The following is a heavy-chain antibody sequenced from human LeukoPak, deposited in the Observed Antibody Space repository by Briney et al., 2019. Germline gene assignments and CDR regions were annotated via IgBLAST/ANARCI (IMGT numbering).Heavy chain of an antibody. CDR2: SYPGDSDT. Sequence: GESLKISCKGSGYSFTSYWIGWVRQMAGKGLEWMGISYPGDSDTRYSPSFQGQVTISADKSISTAYLQWSSLKASDTAMYYCARRGIAVAGTGYYFDYWGQGTLVTVSS. V-gene: IGHV5-51*01. D-gene: IGHD6-19*01. CDR3: ARRGIAVAGTGYYFDY. CDR1: GYSFTSYW. J-gene: IGHJ4*02.